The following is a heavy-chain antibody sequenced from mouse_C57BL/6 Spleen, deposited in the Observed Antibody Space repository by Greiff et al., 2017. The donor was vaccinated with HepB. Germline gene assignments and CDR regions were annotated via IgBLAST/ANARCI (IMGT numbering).Heavy chain of an antibody. V-gene: IGHV1-50*01. D-gene: IGHD1-1*01. CDR1: GYTFTSYW. J-gene: IGHJ4*01. CDR2: IDPSDSYT. CDR3: ARGPYYGSSYAYAMDY. Sequence: QVQLQQPGAELVKPGASVKLSCKASGYTFTSYWMQWVKQRPGKGLEWIGEIDPSDSYTNYNQKFKGKATLTVDTSSSTAYMQLSSLTSEDSAVYYCARGPYYGSSYAYAMDYWGQGTSVTVSS.